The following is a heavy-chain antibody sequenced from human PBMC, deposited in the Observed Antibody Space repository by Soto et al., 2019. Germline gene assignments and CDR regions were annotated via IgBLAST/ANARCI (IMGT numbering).Heavy chain of an antibody. CDR3: AGMGGNYSYYGMDV. D-gene: IGHD3-16*01. J-gene: IGHJ6*02. Sequence: QVQLQQWGAGLLKPSETLSLTCAVYGGSFSAYYWTWIRQPPGKGLEWIGEISHSGGTNYNPSLKIRCSISVDTSKNQFSLRLSSVTAADTAVYYCAGMGGNYSYYGMDVWGQGTTVTVSS. V-gene: IGHV4-34*01. CDR1: GGSFSAYY. CDR2: ISHSGGT.